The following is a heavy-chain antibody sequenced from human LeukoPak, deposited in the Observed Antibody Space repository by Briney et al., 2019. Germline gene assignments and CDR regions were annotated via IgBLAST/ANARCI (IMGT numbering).Heavy chain of an antibody. CDR3: ARSIGLTGGGVDV. J-gene: IGHJ6*02. CDR1: GFTFRDYN. V-gene: IGHV3-11*01. D-gene: IGHD3-9*01. Sequence: GGSLRLSCAASGFTFRDYNMNWVRQAPGQGLEGVSYITDSGSSIHYADSVNGRFTISRDNAKNSLCLQMNSLRAEDSAVYYCARSIGLTGGGVDVWGRGTTVTVSS. CDR2: ITDSGSSI.